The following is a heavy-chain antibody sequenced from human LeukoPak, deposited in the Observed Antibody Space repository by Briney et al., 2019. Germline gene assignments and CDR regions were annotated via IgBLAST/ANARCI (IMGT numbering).Heavy chain of an antibody. CDR3: ARSSFVDY. CDR2: IKQDGSEK. J-gene: IGHJ4*02. Sequence: GGSLRLSCASSGFTFSRYWMSWVRQAPGKVLEWVANIKQDGSEKYYVDSVKDRFTISRDNANNSLYLQMNSLRAEDTAVYYCARSSFVDYWGQGTLVTVSS. CDR1: GFTFSRYW. V-gene: IGHV3-7*01.